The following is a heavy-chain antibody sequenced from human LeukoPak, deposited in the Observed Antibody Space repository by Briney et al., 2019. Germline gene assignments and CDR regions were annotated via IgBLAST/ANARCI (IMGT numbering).Heavy chain of an antibody. CDR2: ISYDGSNK. CDR1: GFTFSSYA. J-gene: IGHJ4*02. D-gene: IGHD1-1*01. CDR3: ARNWNDGDTFDY. V-gene: IGHV3-30*04. Sequence: GGSLRLSCAASGFTFSSYAMHWVRQAPGKGLEWVAVISYDGSNKYYADSVKGRFTISRDNSKNTLYLQMNSLRAEDTAVYYCARNWNDGDTFDYWGQGTLVTVSS.